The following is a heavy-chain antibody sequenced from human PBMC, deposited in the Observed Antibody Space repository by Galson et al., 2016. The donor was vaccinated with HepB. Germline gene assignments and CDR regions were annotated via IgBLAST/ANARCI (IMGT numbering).Heavy chain of an antibody. CDR1: GFTFSNYG. J-gene: IGHJ4*02. D-gene: IGHD3-10*01. V-gene: IGHV3-30*03. CDR3: AIAPTTFLCFGESDFDY. Sequence: SLRLSCAASGFTFSNYGMHWVRQAPGKGLEWVALISCDGSNKYYADSVMGRFTISRDNSKNTLDLQMSSLRVEDAAVYYCAIAPTTFLCFGESDFDYWGQGILVTVSS. CDR2: ISCDGSNK.